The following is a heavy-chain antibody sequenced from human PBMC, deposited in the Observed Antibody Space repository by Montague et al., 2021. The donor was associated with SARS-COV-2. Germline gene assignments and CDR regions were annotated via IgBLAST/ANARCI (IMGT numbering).Heavy chain of an antibody. Sequence: SETLSLTCTVSGDSISSIYWNWIRQPAGKGLERNGRIYASWGTXXXPSXNGRVTMSVDTSKNQFSLKLNSVTAADTAVYYCGRGVVAATPGVDYWGRGTLVTVSS. V-gene: IGHV4-4*07. J-gene: IGHJ4*02. CDR3: GRGVVAATPGVDY. D-gene: IGHD2-15*01. CDR2: IYASWGT. CDR1: GDSISSIY.